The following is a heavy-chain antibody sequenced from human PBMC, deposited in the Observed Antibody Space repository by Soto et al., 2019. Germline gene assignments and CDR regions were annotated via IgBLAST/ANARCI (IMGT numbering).Heavy chain of an antibody. CDR2: INDYGTTI. V-gene: IGHV3-74*01. CDR1: GFNLGSYW. Sequence: WGSLRLSCAASGFNLGSYWMHWVRQARGKGLVWVSRINDYGTTINYAESVGGRFTISRDDAKSEVYLQMNNLRAEDTAVYYCARGGLEPFEYWGQGALVTVSS. J-gene: IGHJ4*02. D-gene: IGHD1-1*01. CDR3: ARGGLEPFEY.